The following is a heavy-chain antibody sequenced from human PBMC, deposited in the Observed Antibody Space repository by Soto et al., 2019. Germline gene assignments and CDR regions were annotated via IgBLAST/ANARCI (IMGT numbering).Heavy chain of an antibody. Sequence: LVESGGGLVQPGGSLRLSCAASGFTFSESSLNWVRQAPGKGLEWVSSINARSTHIFYADSGKGRFTISRDNAKNSLFLQMDNLTAEDTAVYYCARGGGSLNFWGQGTLVTVSS. CDR1: GFTFSESS. J-gene: IGHJ4*02. CDR3: ARGGGSLNF. D-gene: IGHD2-15*01. V-gene: IGHV3-21*01. CDR2: INARSTHI.